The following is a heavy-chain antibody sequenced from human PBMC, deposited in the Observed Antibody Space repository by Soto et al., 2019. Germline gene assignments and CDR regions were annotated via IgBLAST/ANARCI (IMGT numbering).Heavy chain of an antibody. D-gene: IGHD3-10*01. CDR1: GDSVSSNSAA. Sequence: SQTLSLTCAISGDSVSSNSAAWNWIRQSPSRGLEWLGRTYYRSKWYNDYAVSVKSRITINPDTSKNQFSLQLNSVTPEDTAVYYCARSKLLWFGESRADWFDSWGQGTLVTVSS. CDR3: ARSKLLWFGESRADWFDS. V-gene: IGHV6-1*01. J-gene: IGHJ5*01. CDR2: TYYRSKWYN.